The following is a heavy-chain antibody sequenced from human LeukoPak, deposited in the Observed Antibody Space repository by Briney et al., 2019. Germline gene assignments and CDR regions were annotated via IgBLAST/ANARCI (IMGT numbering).Heavy chain of an antibody. CDR3: ASSRYCSSTSCPQSFMSYYYMDV. CDR1: GFTFSSYA. CDR2: ISGSGGTT. V-gene: IGHV3-23*01. Sequence: PGGSLRLSCAASGFTFSSYAMSWVRQAPGKGLEWVSAISGSGGTTYYADSVKGRFTISRDNSKNTLYLQMNSLRAEDTAVYYCASSRYCSSTSCPQSFMSYYYMDVWGKGTTVTISS. J-gene: IGHJ6*03. D-gene: IGHD2-2*01.